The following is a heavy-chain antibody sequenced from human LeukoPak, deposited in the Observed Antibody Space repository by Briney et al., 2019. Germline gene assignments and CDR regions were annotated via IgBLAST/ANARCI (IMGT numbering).Heavy chain of an antibody. CDR1: GFTFSNAW. CDR3: TTGVAVAGTDY. V-gene: IGHV3-15*01. CDR2: IKSKTDGGTT. J-gene: IGHJ4*02. D-gene: IGHD6-19*01. Sequence: GGSLRLSCAASGFTFSNAWMSWVRQAPGKGLEWVGRIKSKTDGGTTDYAAPVKGRFTISRDDSKNTLYLQMNSLKTEGTAVYYCTTGVAVAGTDYWGKGTLVTVSS.